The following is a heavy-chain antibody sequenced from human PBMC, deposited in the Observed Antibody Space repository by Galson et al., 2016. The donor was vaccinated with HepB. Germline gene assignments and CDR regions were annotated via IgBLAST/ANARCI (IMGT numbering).Heavy chain of an antibody. V-gene: IGHV3-7*01. Sequence: SLRLSCAASGFTFDNRWMMWVRQAPGKGLEWVADIKTDGSAQAYVDSVRGRFTISRDNAKNSLYLQLTSLRAEDSAVYYCARGTREADYWGQGTLVTVSS. CDR3: ARGTREADY. D-gene: IGHD5-24*01. CDR1: GFTFDNRW. CDR2: IKTDGSAQ. J-gene: IGHJ4*02.